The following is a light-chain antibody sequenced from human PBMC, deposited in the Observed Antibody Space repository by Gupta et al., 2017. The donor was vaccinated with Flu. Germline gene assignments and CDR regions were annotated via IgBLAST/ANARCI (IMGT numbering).Light chain of an antibody. CDR1: QGISSF. V-gene: IGKV1-9*01. CDR2: AAS. J-gene: IGKJ3*01. CDR3: QQLNSYPVT. Sequence: DIHLTQSPSFLSASVGDRVTITCRASQGISSFLAWYQQKPGKAPRLLIYAASTLQSGVPSRFSGSGSGTEFTLTISSLQPEDFATYYCQQLNSYPVTFGPGTKVDI.